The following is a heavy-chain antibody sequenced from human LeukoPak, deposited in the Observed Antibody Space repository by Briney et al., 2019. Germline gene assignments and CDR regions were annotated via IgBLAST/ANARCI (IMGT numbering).Heavy chain of an antibody. Sequence: PGGSLRLSCAASGFTFSSFSMNWVRQAPGKGLEWVSTLSTDGSSTYYADSVKGRFTISRDNSKNTLYLQMNSLRTEDTSVYYCAEDQQLQPFHYWGQGTLVTVSS. CDR2: LSTDGSST. CDR3: AEDQQLQPFHY. CDR1: GFTFSSFS. V-gene: IGHV3-23*01. D-gene: IGHD2-2*01. J-gene: IGHJ4*02.